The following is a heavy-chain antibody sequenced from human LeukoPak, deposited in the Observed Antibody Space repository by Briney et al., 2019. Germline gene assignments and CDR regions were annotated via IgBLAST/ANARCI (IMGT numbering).Heavy chain of an antibody. CDR2: IYYRGST. CDR3: ARARRITMIVVAFDY. D-gene: IGHD3-22*01. V-gene: IGHV4-59*12. Sequence: SETLSLTCTVSGGSISSYYWSWIRQPPGKGLEWIGYIYYRGSTNYNPSLKSRVSISVDTSKNQFSLKLSSVTAADTAVYYCARARRITMIVVAFDYWGQGTLVTVSS. CDR1: GGSISSYY. J-gene: IGHJ4*02.